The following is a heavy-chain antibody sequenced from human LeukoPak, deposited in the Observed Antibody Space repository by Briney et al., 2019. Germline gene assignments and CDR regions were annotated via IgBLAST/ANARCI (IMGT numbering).Heavy chain of an antibody. Sequence: SETLSLTCTVSGGSISSYYWSWIRQPAGKGLEWIGRIYTIGNTNYNPSLKSRVTMSLDTSKNHFYLKLSSVTAADTAVYYCVRLRYYYSSSNYYGFDYWGQGTLVTVSS. CDR2: IYTIGNT. J-gene: IGHJ4*02. CDR3: VRLRYYYSSSNYYGFDY. CDR1: GGSISSYY. D-gene: IGHD3-22*01. V-gene: IGHV4-4*07.